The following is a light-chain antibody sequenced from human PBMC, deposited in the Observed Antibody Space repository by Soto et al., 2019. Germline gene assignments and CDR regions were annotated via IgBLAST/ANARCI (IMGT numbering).Light chain of an antibody. Sequence: VLTQSPGTLSLSPGERATLSCRASQSVSRYLVWYQQKPGQAPRLLIYGASSRASGIPDRFSGSGSGTDFTLTINRLGPEDSAVYYCQQYGSSPFTFGPGTKVDLK. V-gene: IGKV3-20*01. CDR2: GAS. J-gene: IGKJ3*01. CDR3: QQYGSSPFT. CDR1: QSVSRY.